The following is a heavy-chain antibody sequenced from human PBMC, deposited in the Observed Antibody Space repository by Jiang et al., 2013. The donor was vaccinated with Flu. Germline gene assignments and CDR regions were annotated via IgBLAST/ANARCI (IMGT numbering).Heavy chain of an antibody. CDR2: IWYDGSNK. J-gene: IGHJ4*02. CDR3: ARDGGSSSRPSKYFDY. CDR1: GFTFSSYG. Sequence: VQLLESGGGVVQPGRSLRLSCAASGFTFSSYGMHWVRQAPGKGLEWVAVIWYDGSNKYYADSVKGRFTISRDNSKNTLYLQMNSLRAEDTAVYYCARDGGSSSRPSKYFDYWGQGTLVTVSS. V-gene: IGHV3-33*01. D-gene: IGHD6-6*01.